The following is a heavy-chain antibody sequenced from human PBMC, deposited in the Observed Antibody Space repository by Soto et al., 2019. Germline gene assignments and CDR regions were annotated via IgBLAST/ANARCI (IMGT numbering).Heavy chain of an antibody. J-gene: IGHJ4*01. CDR3: AREGPHCSSTYCYMGY. CDR1: GFSFSYYR. CDR2: IKQDGSEK. D-gene: IGHD2-2*02. Sequence: EVQLVGSGGGLVQPGGSLRLSCAASGFSFSYYRMSWVRQAPGKGLEWVANIKQDGSEKYYVDSVKGRFTISRDNAKNSLYLQMNSLRVEDTAVYYCAREGPHCSSTYCYMGYWGQGILVTVSS. V-gene: IGHV3-7*03.